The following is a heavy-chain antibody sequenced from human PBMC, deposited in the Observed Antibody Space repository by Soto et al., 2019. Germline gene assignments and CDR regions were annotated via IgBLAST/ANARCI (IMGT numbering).Heavy chain of an antibody. CDR2: ISGSGGST. CDR3: AKDSPGDYGSPNYFDY. J-gene: IGHJ4*02. D-gene: IGHD4-17*01. V-gene: IGHV3-23*01. Sequence: GGSLRLSCAASGFTFSSYAMSWVRQAPGKGLEWVSAISGSGGSTYYADSVKGRFTISRDNSKNTLYLQMNSLRAEDTAVYYCAKDSPGDYGSPNYFDYWGQGTLVTVSS. CDR1: GFTFSSYA.